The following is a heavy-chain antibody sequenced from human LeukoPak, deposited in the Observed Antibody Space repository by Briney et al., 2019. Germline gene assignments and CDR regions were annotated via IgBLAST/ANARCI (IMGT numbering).Heavy chain of an antibody. CDR2: IIPILGIA. Sequence: SVKVSFKASGGTFIIYTISWVRQAPGQGVEWMGRIIPILGIANYAQKFQGRGTITADKSTSTAYMELSSLRSEDTAVYYCAREGPAYCSSTSCYELGFDPWGQGTLVTVSS. V-gene: IGHV1-69*04. J-gene: IGHJ5*02. D-gene: IGHD2-2*01. CDR1: GGTFIIYT. CDR3: AREGPAYCSSTSCYELGFDP.